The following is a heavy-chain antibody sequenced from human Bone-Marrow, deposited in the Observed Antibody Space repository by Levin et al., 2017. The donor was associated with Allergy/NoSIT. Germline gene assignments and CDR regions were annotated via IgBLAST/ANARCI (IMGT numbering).Heavy chain of an antibody. V-gene: IGHV4-59*01. CDR1: GGSISSYY. J-gene: IGHJ4*02. CDR3: ARFQIVATIIHIFDY. CDR2: VYDSGST. Sequence: SQTLSLTCTVSGGSISSYYWSWIRQPPGKGLEWIGYVYDSGSTNYNPSLKSRVNILAETSKNQFSLTLNSVTAADSAVYYCARFQIVATIIHIFDYWGQGALVTVSS. D-gene: IGHD5-12*01.